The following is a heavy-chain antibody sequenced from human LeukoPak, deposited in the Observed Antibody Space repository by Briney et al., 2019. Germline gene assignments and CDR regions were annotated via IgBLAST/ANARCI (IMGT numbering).Heavy chain of an antibody. D-gene: IGHD6-13*01. Sequence: GGSLRLPCAASGFTFSSYAMHWVRQAPGKGLEWVAVISYDGSNKYYADSVKGRFTISRDNSKNTLYLQMNSLRAEDTAVYYCARRPRAAAAGTFDYWGQGTLVTVS. CDR1: GFTFSSYA. J-gene: IGHJ4*02. CDR3: ARRPRAAAAGTFDY. CDR2: ISYDGSNK. V-gene: IGHV3-30*04.